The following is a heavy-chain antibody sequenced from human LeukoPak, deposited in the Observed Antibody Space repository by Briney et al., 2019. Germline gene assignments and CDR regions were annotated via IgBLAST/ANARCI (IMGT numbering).Heavy chain of an antibody. D-gene: IGHD3-3*01. CDR1: GFTFSNYW. J-gene: IGHJ3*02. Sequence: PGGSLRLSCAASGFTFSNYWMIWVRQAPGKGLEWVANINQDGSERYYVDSVKGRFTISRDNAKNSLYLQMNSLRAEDTAVYYCATDWRTLRDAFDIWGQGTMVTVSS. CDR2: INQDGSER. CDR3: ATDWRTLRDAFDI. V-gene: IGHV3-7*01.